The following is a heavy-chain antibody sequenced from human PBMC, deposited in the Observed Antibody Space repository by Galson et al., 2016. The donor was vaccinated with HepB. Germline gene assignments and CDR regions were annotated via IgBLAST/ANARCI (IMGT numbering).Heavy chain of an antibody. CDR3: ARHTAGMEVYYYYYMDV. CDR2: IYYSGSP. D-gene: IGHD6-13*01. J-gene: IGHJ6*03. V-gene: IGHV4-39*01. Sequence: SETLSLTCTVSGGSISNSGYYWGWIRQPPGKGLEWIGTIYYSGSPYYCPSLKSRVTISVDTSKNQFSLKLSSVTAADAAVYYCARHTAGMEVYYYYYMDVWGKGTTVTVSS. CDR1: GGSISNSGYY.